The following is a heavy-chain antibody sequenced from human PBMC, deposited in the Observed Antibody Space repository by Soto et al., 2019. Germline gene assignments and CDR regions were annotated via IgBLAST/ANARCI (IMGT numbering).Heavy chain of an antibody. CDR3: AKDAAAGICYGMDV. D-gene: IGHD6-13*01. CDR2: ISYDGSNK. CDR1: GFTFSSYG. Sequence: QVQLVESGGGVVQPGRSLRLSCAASGFTFSSYGMHWVRQAPGKGLEWVAVISYDGSNKYYADSVKGRFTISRDNSKNTLYLQMNSLRAEDTAVYYCAKDAAAGICYGMDVWGQGTTVPSP. V-gene: IGHV3-30*18. J-gene: IGHJ6*02.